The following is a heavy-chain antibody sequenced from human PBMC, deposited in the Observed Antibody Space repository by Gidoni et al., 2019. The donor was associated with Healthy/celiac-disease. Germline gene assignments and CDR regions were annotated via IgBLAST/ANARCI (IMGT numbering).Heavy chain of an antibody. Sequence: QLPESGPGLVTPSGALSLTCSVSGGSISSINWWSWVRPPPGKGLEWIGDIYHSGSTNYNPSLKSRVTIAVDKSKNQFSLKLSSVTAADTAVYYCARRIAIAAAGIKGWFDPWGQGTLVTVSS. CDR2: IYHSGST. CDR1: GGSISSINW. J-gene: IGHJ5*02. V-gene: IGHV4-4*02. CDR3: ARRIAIAAAGIKGWFDP. D-gene: IGHD6-13*01.